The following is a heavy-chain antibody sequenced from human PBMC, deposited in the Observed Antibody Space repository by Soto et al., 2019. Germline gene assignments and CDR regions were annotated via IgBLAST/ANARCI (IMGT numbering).Heavy chain of an antibody. D-gene: IGHD2-15*01. Sequence: SETLCLTCTVSGDSGSSVGFHWAWLRRPPGKGLEWIGYIYNGGSTYYRPSLESRMHMALDATRNRYSLRPTSVTASDTAVFFCARDPVGCDTISYCDYWGQGKLVTVSS. CDR3: ARDPVGCDTISYCDY. CDR1: GDSGSSVGFH. CDR2: IYNGGST. V-gene: IGHV4-30-4*01. J-gene: IGHJ4*02.